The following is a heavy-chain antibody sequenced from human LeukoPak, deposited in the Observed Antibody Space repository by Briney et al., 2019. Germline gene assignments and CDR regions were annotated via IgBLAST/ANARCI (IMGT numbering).Heavy chain of an antibody. J-gene: IGHJ4*02. CDR2: ISAYNANT. V-gene: IGHV1-18*04. CDR3: ARGSYSIVDTAMKYFDY. Sequence: ASVKVSCKASGYTFTGYYMHWVRQAPGQGLEWMGWISAYNANTKYAQKLQGRVTMTTDTSTSTAYMELRSLRSDDTAVYYCARGSYSIVDTAMKYFDYWGQGTLVTVSS. CDR1: GYTFTGYY. D-gene: IGHD5-18*01.